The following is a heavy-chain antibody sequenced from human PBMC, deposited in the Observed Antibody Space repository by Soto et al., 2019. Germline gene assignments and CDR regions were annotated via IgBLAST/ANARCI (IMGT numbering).Heavy chain of an antibody. D-gene: IGHD3-3*01. CDR2: TYYRSKWYN. V-gene: IGHV6-1*01. Sequence: SQTLSLTCAISGDSVSSNSAAWNWIRQSPSRGLEWLGRTYYRSKWYNDYAVSVKSRITINPDTSKNQSSLQLNSVTPEDTAVYYCARAEFWRGSRGYYMDVWGKGTTVTVSS. CDR1: GDSVSSNSAA. J-gene: IGHJ6*03. CDR3: ARAEFWRGSRGYYMDV.